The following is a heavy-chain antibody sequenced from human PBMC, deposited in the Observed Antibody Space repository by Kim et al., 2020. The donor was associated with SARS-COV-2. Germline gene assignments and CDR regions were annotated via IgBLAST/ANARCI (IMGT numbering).Heavy chain of an antibody. CDR2: MWSDGVNK. Sequence: GGSLRLSCAASGFIFRTYGMHWVRQAPGKGLEWVAVMWSDGVNKYYGDSVEGRFTISRDNSKNTLYLQMNSLRAEDTALYYCARDPGSGWYPPDYWGQGTPVTISS. CDR3: ARDPGSGWYPPDY. D-gene: IGHD6-19*01. J-gene: IGHJ4*02. V-gene: IGHV3-33*01. CDR1: GFIFRTYG.